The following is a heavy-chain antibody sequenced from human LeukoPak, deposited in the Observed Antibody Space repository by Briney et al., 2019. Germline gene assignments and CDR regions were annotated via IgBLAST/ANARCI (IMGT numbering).Heavy chain of an antibody. D-gene: IGHD5-18*01. CDR3: AKWIQLWLSWFDP. CDR1: GFTFSSYA. CDR2: ISYDGSNK. V-gene: IGHV3-30-3*02. Sequence: GGSLRLSCAASGFTFSSYAMHWVRQAPGKGLEWVAVISYDGSNKYYADSVKGRFTISRDNSKNTLYLQMNSLRAEDTAVYYCAKWIQLWLSWFDPWGQGTLVTVSS. J-gene: IGHJ5*02.